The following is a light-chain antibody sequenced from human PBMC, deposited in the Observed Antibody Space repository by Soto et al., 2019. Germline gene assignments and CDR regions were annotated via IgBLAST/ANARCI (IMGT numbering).Light chain of an antibody. Sequence: EVVLTQSPGTLSLSPGERATLSCRASQTVGSSYIAWYQQKPDQTPRLLIYGASSRATGVPDRFSGSGSGTDFTLTISRLEAEDFAVYYCQHYASSWWMFGQGTKVDIK. V-gene: IGKV3-20*01. CDR3: QHYASSWWM. CDR1: QTVGSSY. J-gene: IGKJ1*01. CDR2: GAS.